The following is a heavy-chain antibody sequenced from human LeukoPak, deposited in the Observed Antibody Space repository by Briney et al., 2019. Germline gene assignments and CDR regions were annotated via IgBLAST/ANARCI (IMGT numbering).Heavy chain of an antibody. Sequence: KSSETLSLTCAVYGGSFSGYYWSWIRQPPGKGLEWIGEINHSGSTNYNPSLKSRVTISVDTSKNQFSLKLSSVTAADTAVYYCARASSWYSFFDYWGQGTLVTVSS. V-gene: IGHV4-34*01. CDR3: ARASSWYSFFDY. CDR2: INHSGST. CDR1: GGSFSGYY. J-gene: IGHJ4*02. D-gene: IGHD6-13*01.